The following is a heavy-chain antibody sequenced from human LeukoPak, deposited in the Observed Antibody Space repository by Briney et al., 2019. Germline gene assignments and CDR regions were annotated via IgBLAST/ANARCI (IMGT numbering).Heavy chain of an antibody. CDR1: GDSISSRSYY. J-gene: IGHJ5*02. V-gene: IGHV4-31*03. CDR2: IWNSGST. D-gene: IGHD6-6*01. CDR3: ARDVSSMFPNWFDP. Sequence: SQTLSLTCSVSGDSISSRSYYWTWIRQHPEKGLEWNGYIWNSGSTNYNPALKSRVTISVDTSKNHFSLKLTSVTAADTAIYYCARDVSSMFPNWFDPWGQGVLVIVSS.